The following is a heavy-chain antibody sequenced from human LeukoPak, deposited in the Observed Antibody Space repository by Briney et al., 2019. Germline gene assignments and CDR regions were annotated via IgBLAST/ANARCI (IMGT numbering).Heavy chain of an antibody. CDR3: AKDRTRYDFWSGYPPVDY. J-gene: IGHJ4*02. D-gene: IGHD3-3*01. V-gene: IGHV3-30-3*01. CDR1: GFTFSSYA. Sequence: PGRSLRLSCAASGFTFSSYAMHWVRQAPGKGLEWVAVISYDGSNKYYADTVKGRFTISRDNSKNTLYLQMNSLRAEDTAVYYCAKDRTRYDFWSGYPPVDYWGQGTLVTVSS. CDR2: ISYDGSNK.